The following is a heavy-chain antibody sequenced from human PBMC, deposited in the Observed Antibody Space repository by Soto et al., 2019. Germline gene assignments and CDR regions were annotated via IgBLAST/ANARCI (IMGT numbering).Heavy chain of an antibody. CDR1: GFTFNNYA. CDR2: ISGSGSST. D-gene: IGHD3-16*01. J-gene: IGHJ3*02. CDR3: AKEGARFYAFDI. V-gene: IGHV3-23*01. Sequence: PGGSLRLSCAASGFTFNNYAMSWIRQTPEKGLEWVAAISGSGSSTYYADSVRGRFTISRDNFKNTLYLQMNSLRAEDTAVYYWAKEGARFYAFDIWGQGTMVT.